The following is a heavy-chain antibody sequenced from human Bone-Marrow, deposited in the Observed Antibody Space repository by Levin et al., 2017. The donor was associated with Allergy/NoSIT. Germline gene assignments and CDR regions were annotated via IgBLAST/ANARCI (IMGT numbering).Heavy chain of an antibody. J-gene: IGHJ4*02. V-gene: IGHV3-23*01. CDR1: GFTFSSYA. D-gene: IGHD6-6*01. CDR2: ISGTGSTT. Sequence: GESLKISCAASGFTFSSYAMSWVRQAPGKGLEWVSAISGTGSTTYYADSVKGRFAISRDNSKNTLYLQMNSLRADDTAVYYCAKDEAARFDYWGQGTLVTVSS. CDR3: AKDEAARFDY.